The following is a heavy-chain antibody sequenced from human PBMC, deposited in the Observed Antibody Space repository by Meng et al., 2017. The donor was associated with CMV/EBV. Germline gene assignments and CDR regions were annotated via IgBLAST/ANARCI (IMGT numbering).Heavy chain of an antibody. V-gene: IGHV1-2*06. CDR3: TRTWIDSFTPDFDY. CDR1: GYTFVGHY. CDR2: INPKSAGT. Sequence: QVQLVQSGSEAKKPGASVKVSCKTSGYTFVGHYIHWVRQAPGQGLEWMGRINPKSAGTDYVEKFQGRVTMTRDTSNSIVYMELSRLTADDTAVYYCTRTWIDSFTPDFDYWGQGSLGTVSS. D-gene: IGHD2-2*03. J-gene: IGHJ4*02.